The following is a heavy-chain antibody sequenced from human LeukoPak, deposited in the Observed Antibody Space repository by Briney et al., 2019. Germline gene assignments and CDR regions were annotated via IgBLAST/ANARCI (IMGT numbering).Heavy chain of an antibody. CDR3: ARARTCNYYDSSGYCHDAFDI. D-gene: IGHD3-22*01. CDR1: GGTFSSYA. Sequence: ASVKVSCKASGGTFSSYAISWVRQAPGQGLEWMGGIIPILGIANYAQKFQGRVTITADKSTSTAYMELSSLRSEDTAVYYCARARTCNYYDSSGYCHDAFDIWGQGTMVTVSS. V-gene: IGHV1-69*04. J-gene: IGHJ3*02. CDR2: IIPILGIA.